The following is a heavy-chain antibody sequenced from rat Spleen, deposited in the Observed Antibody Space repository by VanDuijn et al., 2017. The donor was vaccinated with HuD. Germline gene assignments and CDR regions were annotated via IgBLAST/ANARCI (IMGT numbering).Heavy chain of an antibody. V-gene: IGHV5-7*01. CDR3: ARQEDYGGYSRDYFGY. Sequence: EVQLVESGGGLVQPGRSLKLSCAASGFTFSDYNMAWVRQAPKKGLEWVATISYDGSSTYYPDSVKGRFTISRDNAKSTLYLQISRLRSEETATYYCARQEDYGGYSRDYFGYWGQGVVVTVSS. D-gene: IGHD1-11*01. J-gene: IGHJ2*01. CDR2: ISYDGSST. CDR1: GFTFSDYN.